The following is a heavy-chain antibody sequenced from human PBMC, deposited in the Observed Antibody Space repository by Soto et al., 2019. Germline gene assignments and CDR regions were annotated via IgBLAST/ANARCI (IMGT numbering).Heavy chain of an antibody. Sequence: SSETLSLTCTVSGGSVSSGSYYWSWIRQPPGKGLEWIGYIYYSGSTNYNPSLKSRVTISVDTSKNQFSLKLSSVTAADTAVYYCASLKGDYYDFWSGYYTGIHWGQGTLVTVSS. V-gene: IGHV4-61*01. CDR3: ASLKGDYYDFWSGYYTGIH. J-gene: IGHJ4*02. D-gene: IGHD3-3*01. CDR2: IYYSGST. CDR1: GGSVSSGSYY.